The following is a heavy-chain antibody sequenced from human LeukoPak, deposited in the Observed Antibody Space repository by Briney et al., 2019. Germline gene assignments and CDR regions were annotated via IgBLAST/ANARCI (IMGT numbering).Heavy chain of an antibody. Sequence: GGSLRLSCAAPGFTFRSYGMHWVRQAPGKGLEWVAVIWYDGSNKYYADSVKGRFTVSRDNSKNTLYLQMNSLRAEDTAVYYCATAVASSSGWYADYWGQGTLVTVSS. CDR3: ATAVASSSGWYADY. CDR1: GFTFRSYG. V-gene: IGHV3-33*01. J-gene: IGHJ4*02. CDR2: IWYDGSNK. D-gene: IGHD6-19*01.